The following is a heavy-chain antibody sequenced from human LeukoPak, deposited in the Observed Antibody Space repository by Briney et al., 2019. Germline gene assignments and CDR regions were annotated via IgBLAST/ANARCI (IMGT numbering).Heavy chain of an antibody. CDR1: GYTFTSYG. V-gene: IGHV1-18*01. Sequence: ASVKVSCKASGYTFTSYGISWVRQAPGQGLERMGWISAYNGNTNYAQKLQGRVTMTTDTSTSTAYMELRSLRSDDTAVYYCARYFGGGRATNGFDYWGQGTLVTVPS. CDR3: ARYFGGGRATNGFDY. J-gene: IGHJ4*02. CDR2: ISAYNGNT. D-gene: IGHD2-8*01.